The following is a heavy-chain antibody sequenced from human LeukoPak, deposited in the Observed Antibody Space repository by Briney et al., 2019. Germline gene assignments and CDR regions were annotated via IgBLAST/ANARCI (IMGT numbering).Heavy chain of an antibody. V-gene: IGHV6-1*01. J-gene: IGHJ5*02. CDR3: ARRLTQYDCFDP. CDR2: TYYRSTLYN. CDR1: RDSLSSNSVT. Sequence: SQTLSLTCAISRDSLSSNSVTCNWIRQSPSRGLECLCRTYYRSTLYNEYAVYVRRRITVNPDTSKNPFSLHLNSVTPEDTAVYYCARRLTQYDCFDPWGQGILVTVSS. D-gene: IGHD2-2*01.